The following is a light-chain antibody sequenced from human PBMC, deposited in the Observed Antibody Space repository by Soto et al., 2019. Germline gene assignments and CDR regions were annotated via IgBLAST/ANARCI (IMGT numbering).Light chain of an antibody. CDR2: DAS. V-gene: IGKV3-11*01. Sequence: ELVMTQYPDPLSLSPGERATLSCRASQSVGKYLVWYQPKPGQAPRLLIYDASNRAPGIPARFRGSVSGADFSLTSSSLCPVQFSAHHCHQRGTLPPRTFGQGTQLEIK. CDR1: QSVGKY. J-gene: IGKJ1*01. CDR3: HQRGTLPPRT.